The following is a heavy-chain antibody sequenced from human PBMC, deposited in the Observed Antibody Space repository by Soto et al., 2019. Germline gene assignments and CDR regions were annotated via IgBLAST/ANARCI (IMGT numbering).Heavy chain of an antibody. Sequence: SETLSLTCTVSGGSISSYYWSWIRQPPGKGLEWIGYIYYSGSTNYNPSLKSRVTISVDTSKNQFSLKLSSVTAADTAVYCCARTMHGYYDILTGYYSSPYFDYWGQGTLVTVSS. J-gene: IGHJ4*02. CDR1: GGSISSYY. CDR3: ARTMHGYYDILTGYYSSPYFDY. V-gene: IGHV4-59*01. D-gene: IGHD3-9*01. CDR2: IYYSGST.